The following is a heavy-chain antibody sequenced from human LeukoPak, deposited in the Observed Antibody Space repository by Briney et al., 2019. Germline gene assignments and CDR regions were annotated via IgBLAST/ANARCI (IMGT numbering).Heavy chain of an antibody. V-gene: IGHV3-23*01. Sequence: GGSLRLSCAASGFTFSNFAMSWVRQAPGKGLEWVSAISASGGTTYSADSVRGRFTISRDNSKNTLYLQVNSLRVEDTAVYYCAKDRDGGTNTRAKGFDYWGQGTLVTVSS. CDR2: ISASGGTT. CDR3: AKDRDGGTNTRAKGFDY. D-gene: IGHD1-7*01. CDR1: GFTFSNFA. J-gene: IGHJ4*02.